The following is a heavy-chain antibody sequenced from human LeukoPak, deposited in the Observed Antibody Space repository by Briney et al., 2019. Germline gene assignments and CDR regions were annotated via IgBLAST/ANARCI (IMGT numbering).Heavy chain of an antibody. CDR3: ARRNEEMGGYFD. V-gene: IGHV4-39*07. J-gene: IGHJ4*02. CDR2: IYHSGST. D-gene: IGHD1-26*01. Sequence: SETLSLTCTVSGGSISGSTSYWGWFRQPPGKGLEWIGTIYHSGSTYYNPSLKSRVTISVDTSKNQFFLNLRSVTAADTAVFYCARRNEEMGGYFDWGQGTLVTVSS. CDR1: GGSISGSTSY.